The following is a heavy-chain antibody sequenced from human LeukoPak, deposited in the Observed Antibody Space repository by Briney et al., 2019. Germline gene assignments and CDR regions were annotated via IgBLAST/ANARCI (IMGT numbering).Heavy chain of an antibody. J-gene: IGHJ4*02. CDR3: ARVGILTGYSDY. D-gene: IGHD3-9*01. V-gene: IGHV4-4*02. Sequence: GSLRLSCAVSGFTFRNAGMNWVRQPPGKGLEWIGEIYHSGSTNYNPSLKSRVTISVDKSKNQFSLKLSSVTAADTAVYYCARVGILTGYSDYWGQGTLVTVSS. CDR2: IYHSGST. CDR1: GFTFRNAGM.